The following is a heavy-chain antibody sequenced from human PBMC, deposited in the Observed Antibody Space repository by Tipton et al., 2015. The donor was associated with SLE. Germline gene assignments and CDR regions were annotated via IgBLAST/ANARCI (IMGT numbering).Heavy chain of an antibody. CDR3: AREVGSTWTPRFDY. Sequence: TLSLTCAVSGYSISSVYYWGWIRRAPGKGLAWIGSIFHSGSTDYKSSLKSRVTISVDTSKNQFSLKLSAVTATDTAVYYCAREVGSTWTPRFDYWGQGTLVTVSS. CDR1: GYSISSVYY. V-gene: IGHV4-38-2*02. D-gene: IGHD6-13*01. J-gene: IGHJ4*02. CDR2: IFHSGST.